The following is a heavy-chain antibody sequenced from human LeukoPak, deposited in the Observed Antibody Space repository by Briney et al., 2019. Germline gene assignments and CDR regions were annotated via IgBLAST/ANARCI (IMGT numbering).Heavy chain of an antibody. CDR2: ISAYNDNT. D-gene: IGHD3-3*01. Sequence: SVKVSCKASGYTFASYGISWVRQAPGQGLEWMGWISAYNDNTNYAQKLQGRVTMTTDTSTSTAYMDLRSLRSDDTAVYYCARSFGGDFWSGYTDNWFDPWGQGTLVTVSS. CDR3: ARSFGGDFWSGYTDNWFDP. J-gene: IGHJ5*02. V-gene: IGHV1-18*01. CDR1: GYTFASYG.